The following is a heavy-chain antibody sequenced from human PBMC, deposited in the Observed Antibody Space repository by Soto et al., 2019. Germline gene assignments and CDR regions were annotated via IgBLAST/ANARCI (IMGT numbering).Heavy chain of an antibody. CDR2: IYYSGST. CDR3: ASSSITIFGVVDPFDY. D-gene: IGHD3-3*01. J-gene: IGHJ4*02. CDR1: GGSISSGDYY. V-gene: IGHV4-30-4*01. Sequence: PSETLSLTCTVSGGSISSGDYYWSWIRQPPGKGLEWIGYIYYSGSTYYNPSLKSRVTISVDTSKNQFSLKLSSVTAADTAVYYCASSSITIFGVVDPFDYWGQGTLVTVSS.